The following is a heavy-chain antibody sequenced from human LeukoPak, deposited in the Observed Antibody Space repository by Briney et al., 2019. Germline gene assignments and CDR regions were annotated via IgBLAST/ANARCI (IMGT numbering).Heavy chain of an antibody. D-gene: IGHD1-7*01. CDR2: IYYSGST. Sequence: SQTLSLTCTVSGGSISSGDYYWNWIRQPPGKGLEWIGYIYYSGSTYYNPSLKSRVTISVDTSKNQFSLKVNSLTAADTAVYYCAREPIGTHLDYWGRGTLVTVSS. J-gene: IGHJ4*02. V-gene: IGHV4-30-4*01. CDR1: GGSISSGDYY. CDR3: AREPIGTHLDY.